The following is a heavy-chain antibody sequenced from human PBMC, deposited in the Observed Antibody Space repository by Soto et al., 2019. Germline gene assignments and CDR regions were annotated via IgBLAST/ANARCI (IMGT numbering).Heavy chain of an antibody. D-gene: IGHD3-10*01. V-gene: IGHV3-66*01. CDR1: GFTVSSNY. Sequence: GGSLRLSCAASGFTVSSNYMSWVRQAPGKGLEWVSVIYSGGSTYYADSVKGRFTISRDNSKNTLYLQMNSLRAEDTAVYYCARDSSARGVIMGEVWYYMDVWGKGTTVTVSS. CDR3: ARDSSARGVIMGEVWYYMDV. J-gene: IGHJ6*03. CDR2: IYSGGST.